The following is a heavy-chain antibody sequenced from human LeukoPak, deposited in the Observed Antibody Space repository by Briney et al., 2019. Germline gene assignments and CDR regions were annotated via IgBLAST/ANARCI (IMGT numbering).Heavy chain of an antibody. Sequence: GESLKISCYASGYSFTNYWVAWVRQMPGKGLEWMGIIYPSDSDTRYSPSFQGQVTISADKSISTAYLQWSSLEASDTAIYYCAKGQGYGDHYPIDYWGQGTLVTVSS. CDR2: IYPSDSDT. CDR1: GYSFTNYW. J-gene: IGHJ4*02. V-gene: IGHV5-51*01. CDR3: AKGQGYGDHYPIDY. D-gene: IGHD4-17*01.